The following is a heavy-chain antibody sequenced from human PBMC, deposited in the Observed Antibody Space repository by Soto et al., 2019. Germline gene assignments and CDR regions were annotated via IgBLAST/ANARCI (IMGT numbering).Heavy chain of an antibody. CDR3: ASTYYYDSSGYYSPLYYGMDV. J-gene: IGHJ6*02. CDR2: IYYSGST. CDR1: GGSISSSSYY. V-gene: IGHV4-39*01. Sequence: QLQLQESGPGLVKPSETLSLTCTVSGGSISSSSYYWGWIRQPPGKGLEWIGCIYYSGSTYYNPSLKSRVTISVDTSKNQFSLKLSSVTAADTAVYYCASTYYYDSSGYYSPLYYGMDVWGQGTTVTVSS. D-gene: IGHD3-22*01.